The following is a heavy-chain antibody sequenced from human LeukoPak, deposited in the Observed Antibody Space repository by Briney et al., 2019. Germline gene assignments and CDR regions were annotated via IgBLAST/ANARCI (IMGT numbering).Heavy chain of an antibody. Sequence: ETLSLTCTVSGGSISSYYWSWIGQPPGKGLEWIGYIYYSGSTNYNPSLKSRVTISVDTSKNQFSLKLSSVTAADTAVYYCARAPPPRYSYGFYFDYWGQGTLVTVSS. J-gene: IGHJ4*02. CDR1: GGSISSYY. D-gene: IGHD5-18*01. CDR3: ARAPPPRYSYGFYFDY. CDR2: IYYSGST. V-gene: IGHV4-59*01.